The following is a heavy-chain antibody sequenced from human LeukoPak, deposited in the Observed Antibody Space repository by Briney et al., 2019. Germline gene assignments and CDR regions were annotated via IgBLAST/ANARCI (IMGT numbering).Heavy chain of an antibody. CDR1: GGTFSSYA. D-gene: IGHD3-22*01. V-gene: IGHV1-69*04. Sequence: SVKVSCKASGGTFSSYAISWVRQAPGQGLEWMGRIIPILGIANYAQKFQGRVTITADKSTSTAYMELSSLRSEDTAVYYCARDPNYYDSSGSDNWFDPWGQGTLVTVSS. CDR3: ARDPNYYDSSGSDNWFDP. J-gene: IGHJ5*02. CDR2: IIPILGIA.